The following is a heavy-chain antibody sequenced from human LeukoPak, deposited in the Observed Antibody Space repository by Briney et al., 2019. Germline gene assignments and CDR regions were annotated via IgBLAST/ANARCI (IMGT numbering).Heavy chain of an antibody. Sequence: ASVKVSCKASGYTVNHYDIHWVRQAPGQGVEGMGWINPHSSGTSYAQKFQGRVTITIDRSISTAYMELSRLRSDDKAVYYCARAGGTYYDFWSAHWGQGTLVTVSS. D-gene: IGHD3-3*01. V-gene: IGHV1-2*02. J-gene: IGHJ4*02. CDR2: INPHSSGT. CDR3: ARAGGTYYDFWSAH. CDR1: GYTVNHYD.